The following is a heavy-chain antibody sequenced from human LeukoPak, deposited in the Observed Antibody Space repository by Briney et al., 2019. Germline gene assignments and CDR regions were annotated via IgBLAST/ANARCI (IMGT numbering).Heavy chain of an antibody. D-gene: IGHD2-21*01. CDR1: GFTFSSYA. CDR2: ISGSGGST. Sequence: GGSLRLSCAASGFTFSSYAMSWVCQAPGKGLEWVSAISGSGGSTYYADSVKGRFTISRDNSKNTLYLQMNSLRAEDTAVYYCAKDLGYGAIPVHPSDYWGQGTLVTVSS. CDR3: AKDLGYGAIPVHPSDY. V-gene: IGHV3-23*01. J-gene: IGHJ4*02.